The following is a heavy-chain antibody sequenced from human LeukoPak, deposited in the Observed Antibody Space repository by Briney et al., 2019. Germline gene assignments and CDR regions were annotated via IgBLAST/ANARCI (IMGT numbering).Heavy chain of an antibody. V-gene: IGHV5-51*01. CDR1: GYSFTNYW. J-gene: IGHJ3*02. CDR3: ARQHSSSWGNAFDM. D-gene: IGHD6-6*01. CDR2: IYPGDSDT. Sequence: GESLKISCKGSGYSFTNYWVGWVRQMPGNGLEWMGIIYPGDSDTRYSPSLEGQVTISADKSISTAYLQWSSLKASDTAMYYCARQHSSSWGNAFDMWGQETMVTVSS.